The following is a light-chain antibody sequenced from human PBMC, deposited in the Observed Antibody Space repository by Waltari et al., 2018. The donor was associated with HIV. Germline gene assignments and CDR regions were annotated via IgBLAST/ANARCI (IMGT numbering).Light chain of an antibody. CDR1: RTVLYHRNY. CDR3: QQYYTLRST. V-gene: IGKV4-1*01. CDR2: WAS. J-gene: IGKJ4*01. Sequence: DIVMTQSQDALAVYRGARATVTCTSSRTVLYHRNYLAWYHQKPGQAPNVLIYWASTRAFGVPDRFSGSGSWTDFSLTISRVQADDVAIYYCQQYYTLRSTFGGGTKIEI.